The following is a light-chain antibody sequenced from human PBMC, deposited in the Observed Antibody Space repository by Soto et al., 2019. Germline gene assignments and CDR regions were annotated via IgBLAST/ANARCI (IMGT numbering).Light chain of an antibody. CDR2: EGV. J-gene: IGLJ2*01. V-gene: IGLV2-23*03. CDR1: SSDVATFDL. CDR3: WSYAGNTIFV. Sequence: QSALTQPASVSASPGQSITISCTATSSDVATFDLVSWYQQHPGKAPKRIIYEGVKRPSGVSNRFSGSKSGNTASLTISGLQAEDEAYYYCWSYAGNTIFVFGGGTKLTVL.